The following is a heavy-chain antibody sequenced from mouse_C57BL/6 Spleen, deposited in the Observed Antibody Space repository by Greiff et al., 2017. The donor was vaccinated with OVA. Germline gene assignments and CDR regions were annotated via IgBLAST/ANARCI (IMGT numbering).Heavy chain of an antibody. CDR1: GFTFTDYY. J-gene: IGHJ1*03. CDR3: ARSPDYGSSLYWYFDV. CDR2: IRNKANGYTT. Sequence: EVKLQESGGGLVQPGGSLSLSCAASGFTFTDYYMSWVRQPPGKALEWLGFIRNKANGYTTESSASVKGRFTISRDNSQSILYLQMNALRAEDSATYYCARSPDYGSSLYWYFDVWGTGTTVTVSS. V-gene: IGHV7-3*01. D-gene: IGHD1-1*01.